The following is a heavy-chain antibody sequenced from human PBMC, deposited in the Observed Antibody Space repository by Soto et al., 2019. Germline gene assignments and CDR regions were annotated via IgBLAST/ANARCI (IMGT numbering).Heavy chain of an antibody. CDR2: ISGSGGSA. J-gene: IGHJ6*02. CDR1: GFTFSSYA. D-gene: IGHD3-10*01. V-gene: IGHV3-23*01. Sequence: EVQLLESGGGLVQPGGSLRLSCAASGFTFSSYAMSWVRQAPGKGLEWVSDISGSGGSAYYADSVKGRFTISRDNSKNTLNLQMNSLKAEDTAIYYCAKQTYYYGSGSPNDYGMDVWGQGTTVTVSS. CDR3: AKQTYYYGSGSPNDYGMDV.